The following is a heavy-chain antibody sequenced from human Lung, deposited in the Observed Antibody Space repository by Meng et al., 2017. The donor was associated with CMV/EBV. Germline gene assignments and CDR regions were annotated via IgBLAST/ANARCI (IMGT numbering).Heavy chain of an antibody. V-gene: IGHV4-34*01. CDR2: ISHSGIT. Sequence: GSLRLSCAVHGESFSGYSWSWIRQPPGKGLEWIGEISHSGITNYNPSLKSRVTISLDTSKNQFSLKLNSVAAADTAVFYFARTPPPARGHRLDYWGQGTLVTVSS. CDR3: ARTPPPARGHRLDY. D-gene: IGHD2-15*01. CDR1: GESFSGYS. J-gene: IGHJ4*02.